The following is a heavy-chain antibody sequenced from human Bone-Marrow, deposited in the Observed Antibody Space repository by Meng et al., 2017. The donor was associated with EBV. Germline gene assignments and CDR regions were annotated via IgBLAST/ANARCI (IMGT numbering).Heavy chain of an antibody. CDR3: ARSAKGYFGL. CDR2: IIHVGST. CDR1: GGSFSAYY. Sequence: QLELQELGSSRCKSPETLYPTCPVDGGSFSAYYWGWIRQPQGKGRERIGEIIHVGSTNDSPSLKSRVTISVDTSKSQFSLKLSSVTAADTAVYYCARSAKGYFGLWGRGTLVTVSS. J-gene: IGHJ2*01. V-gene: IGHV4-34*12.